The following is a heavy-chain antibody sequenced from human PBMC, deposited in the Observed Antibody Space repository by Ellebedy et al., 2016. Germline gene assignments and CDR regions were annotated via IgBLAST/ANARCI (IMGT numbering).Heavy chain of an antibody. CDR2: INPSGGST. Sequence: ASVKVSXXASGYIFTYYYMHWVRQAPGQGLEWMGIINPSGGSTSYAQKFQGRVTMTRDTSTSTVYMELSSLRSEDTAIYYCARGMAVTMVDWLKTPDYWGQGTLVTVSS. V-gene: IGHV1-46*01. J-gene: IGHJ4*02. CDR3: ARGMAVTMVDWLKTPDY. D-gene: IGHD3-9*01. CDR1: GYIFTYYY.